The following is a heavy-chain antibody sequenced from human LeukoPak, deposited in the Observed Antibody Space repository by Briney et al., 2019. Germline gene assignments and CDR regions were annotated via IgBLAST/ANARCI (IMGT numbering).Heavy chain of an antibody. D-gene: IGHD6-13*01. J-gene: IGHJ4*02. CDR3: AKSLLVGYSNNWYGAFDS. CDR1: GFTFSSYG. Sequence: PGGSLRLSCTASGFTFSSYGMHWVRQAPGKGLEWVAVIWYDGSNQQYADSVKGRFTISRDNSGNTLYLQMNSLRAEDRAVYYCAKSLLVGYSNNWYGAFDSWGQGTLVTVPS. CDR2: IWYDGSNQ. V-gene: IGHV3-30*02.